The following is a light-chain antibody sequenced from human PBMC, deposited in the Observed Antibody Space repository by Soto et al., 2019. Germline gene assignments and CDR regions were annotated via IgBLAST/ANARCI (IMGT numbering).Light chain of an antibody. Sequence: EIVMTQSPATLSVSPGERATLSCRASQSVSSNLAWYQQKPGPAPRLHIYGASTRATGIPARFSGSGSGTEFTLTLSSLEYEDFAVYYCQQYNNWPPYTFGQGTKLQIK. CDR3: QQYNNWPPYT. V-gene: IGKV3-15*01. CDR2: GAS. CDR1: QSVSSN. J-gene: IGKJ2*01.